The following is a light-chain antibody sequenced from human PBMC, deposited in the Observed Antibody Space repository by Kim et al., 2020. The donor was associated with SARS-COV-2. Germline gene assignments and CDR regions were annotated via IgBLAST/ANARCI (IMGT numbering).Light chain of an antibody. J-gene: IGLJ2*01. V-gene: IGLV1-44*01. CDR1: NSNSGTET. CDR3: ATWDGSLNGPV. Sequence: GQRVIISCSGSNSNSGTETVDWYQQLPGTAPKLLIHSDNKRPSGVPDRFSGSKSGTSASLAISGLQSGDEADYYCATWDGSLNGPVFGGGTQLTVL. CDR2: SDN.